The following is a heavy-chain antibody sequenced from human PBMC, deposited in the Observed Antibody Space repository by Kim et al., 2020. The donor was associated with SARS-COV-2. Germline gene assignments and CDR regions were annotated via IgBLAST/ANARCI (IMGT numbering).Heavy chain of an antibody. J-gene: IGHJ4*02. D-gene: IGHD6-19*01. Sequence: GGSLRLSCAASGFTFSSYAMSWVRQAPGKGLEWVSATSGSGGATYYADSVRGRFTISRDNSKNTLYLQMNSLRAEDTAVYYCAKDRQWLVEYWGQGTLVTVSS. CDR3: AKDRQWLVEY. V-gene: IGHV3-23*01. CDR1: GFTFSSYA. CDR2: TSGSGGAT.